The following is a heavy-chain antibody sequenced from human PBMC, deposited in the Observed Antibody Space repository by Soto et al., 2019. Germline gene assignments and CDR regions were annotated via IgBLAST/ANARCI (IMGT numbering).Heavy chain of an antibody. CDR3: ARDSPIGSTYSGYDAIDS. J-gene: IGHJ4*02. CDR1: GGTFSTST. V-gene: IGHV1-69*08. Sequence: QVQLVQSGAEVKKPGSSVKVSCKASGGTFSTSTFTWVRQAPGQGLEWMGRTIPILDVADYAQDFQGRVTSTAXKXTXTXXRELTSLTSKDTAVYYCARDSPIGSTYSGYDAIDSWGQGTLVTVSS. CDR2: TIPILDVA. D-gene: IGHD5-12*01.